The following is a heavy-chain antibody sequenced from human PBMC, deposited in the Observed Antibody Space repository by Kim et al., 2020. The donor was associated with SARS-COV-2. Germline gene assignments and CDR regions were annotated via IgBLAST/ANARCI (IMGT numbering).Heavy chain of an antibody. CDR1: GGSISSYY. Sequence: SETLSLTCTVSGGSISSYYWSWIRQPPGKGLEWIGYVYSSGSTNYNPSLKSRVTISVDTSKTQFSLKLRSVTAADTAVYYCARPRLFNHGLIDPWGQGTL. J-gene: IGHJ5*02. CDR3: ARPRLFNHGLIDP. CDR2: VYSSGST. V-gene: IGHV4-59*01. D-gene: IGHD2-21*01.